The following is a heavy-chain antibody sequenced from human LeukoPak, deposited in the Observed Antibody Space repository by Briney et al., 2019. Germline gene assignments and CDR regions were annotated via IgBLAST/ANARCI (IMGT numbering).Heavy chain of an antibody. J-gene: IGHJ3*02. V-gene: IGHV2-5*02. CDR3: AHIRPDSSGWNDAFDI. CDR2: IYWDDDK. CDR1: GFSLSTSGVG. Sequence: SGPTLVNPTQTLTLTCTFSGFSLSTSGVGVGWIRQPPGKALEWLALIYWDDDKRYSPSLKSRPTITKDTSKNQVVLTMTNMDPVDTATYYCAHIRPDSSGWNDAFDIWGQGTMVTVSS. D-gene: IGHD6-19*01.